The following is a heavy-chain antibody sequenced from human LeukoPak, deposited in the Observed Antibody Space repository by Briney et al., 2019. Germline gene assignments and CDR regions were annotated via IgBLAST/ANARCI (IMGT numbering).Heavy chain of an antibody. CDR1: GYTFTGYY. Sequence: EASVKVSCKASGYTFTGYYMHWVRQAPGQGLEWMGWINPNSGGTNYAQKFQGRVTMTRDTSISTAYMELGRLRSDDTAVYYCARGRLYCTNGVCNNWFDPWGQGTLVTVSS. CDR2: INPNSGGT. CDR3: ARGRLYCTNGVCNNWFDP. V-gene: IGHV1-2*02. D-gene: IGHD2-8*01. J-gene: IGHJ5*02.